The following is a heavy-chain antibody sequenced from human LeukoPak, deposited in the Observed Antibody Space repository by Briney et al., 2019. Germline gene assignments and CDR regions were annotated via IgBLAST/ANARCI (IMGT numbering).Heavy chain of an antibody. CDR3: AKDDGGSESSGWYPLYYFDY. V-gene: IGHV3-30*02. J-gene: IGHJ4*02. CDR2: IRYDGSNK. D-gene: IGHD6-19*01. CDR1: GFTFSSYG. Sequence: GGSLRLSCAASGFTFSSYGMHWVRQAPGKGLEWVAFIRYDGSNKYYADSVKGRFTISRDNSKNTLYLQMNSLRAEDTAVYYCAKDDGGSESSGWYPLYYFDYWGQGTLVTVSS.